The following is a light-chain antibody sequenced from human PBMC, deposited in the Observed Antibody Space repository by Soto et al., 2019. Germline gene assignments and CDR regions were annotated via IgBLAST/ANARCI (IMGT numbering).Light chain of an antibody. CDR1: SSDVGGYNY. CDR3: SSYTSSSTPYV. Sequence: QSALTQPASVSGSPGQSITISCTGTSSDVGGYNYVSWYQQQPVKAPKLMIYDVTNRPSGVSDRFSGSKSGNTASLTISGLQAEDEADYYRSSYTSSSTPYVFGTGTKLTVL. J-gene: IGLJ1*01. CDR2: DVT. V-gene: IGLV2-14*01.